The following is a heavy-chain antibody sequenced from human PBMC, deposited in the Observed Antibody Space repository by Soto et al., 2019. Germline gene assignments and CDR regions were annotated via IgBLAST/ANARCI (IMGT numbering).Heavy chain of an antibody. Sequence: EVQLVESGGGLVQPGRSLRLSCAASGFTFDDYAMHWVRQAPGKGLEWVSGISWNSGSIGYADSVKGRFTISRDNAKTSLYLQMNSLRAEDTAVYYCAKGGHIDFCGQGTLVTVSS. D-gene: IGHD3-16*01. CDR3: AKGGHIDF. J-gene: IGHJ4*02. V-gene: IGHV3-9*01. CDR1: GFTFDDYA. CDR2: ISWNSGSI.